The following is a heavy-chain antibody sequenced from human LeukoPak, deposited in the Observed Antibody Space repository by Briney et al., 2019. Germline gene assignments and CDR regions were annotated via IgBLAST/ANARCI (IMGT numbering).Heavy chain of an antibody. CDR1: GFTFSSYG. CDR3: AKRGGYSYGHFDY. Sequence: GGSLRLSCAASGFTFSSYGMHWVRQAPGQGLQWVATVSGSGGGTYYADSVKGRFTISRDNSQNMVYLQMDSLRAEDTAVYYCAKRGGYSYGHFDYWGQGTLVTVSS. D-gene: IGHD5-18*01. CDR2: VSGSGGGT. J-gene: IGHJ4*02. V-gene: IGHV3-23*01.